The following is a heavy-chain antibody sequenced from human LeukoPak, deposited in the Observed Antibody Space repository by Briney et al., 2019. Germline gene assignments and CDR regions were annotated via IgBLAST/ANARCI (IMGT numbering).Heavy chain of an antibody. Sequence: GGPLRLSCVASGFTFSTYAMSWVRQTPAKGLEWVSVISGGGDITYYADSVKGRFTISRDNSENTVYLQMNSLRAEDTAVYYCAKEQVVSPPWVSYFDYWAQGTLVTVSS. CDR3: AKEQVVSPPWVSYFDY. CDR1: GFTFSTYA. J-gene: IGHJ4*02. CDR2: ISGGGDIT. V-gene: IGHV3-23*01. D-gene: IGHD1-26*01.